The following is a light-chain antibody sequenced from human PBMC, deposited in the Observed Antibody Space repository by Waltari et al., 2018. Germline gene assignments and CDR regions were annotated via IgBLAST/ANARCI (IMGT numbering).Light chain of an antibody. CDR1: RSDVGGSNY. CDR2: DVS. V-gene: IGLV2-23*02. Sequence: QSALTQPASVSGSPGQSLTISFTGTRSDVGGSNYVSWYQQHPGTAPKLMIYDVSRRPSGVSNRFSGSKSGNTASLTISGLQAEDEADYYCCSYAGSSTLVFGGGTKLTVL. CDR3: CSYAGSSTLV. J-gene: IGLJ2*01.